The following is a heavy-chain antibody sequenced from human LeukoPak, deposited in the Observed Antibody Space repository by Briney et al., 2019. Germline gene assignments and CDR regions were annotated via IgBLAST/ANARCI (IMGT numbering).Heavy chain of an antibody. CDR2: ISHEGSET. CDR1: QFSFSSYG. V-gene: IGHV3-30*03. Sequence: GGSLRLSCAASQFSFSSYGMDWVRQAPGKGLEWVAAISHEGSETYYADSVKGRFTISRDQLKNTLYLQMNSLTAEDTAAYYCTAGIDYWGQGTLVTVSS. CDR3: TAGIDY. J-gene: IGHJ4*02. D-gene: IGHD6-13*01.